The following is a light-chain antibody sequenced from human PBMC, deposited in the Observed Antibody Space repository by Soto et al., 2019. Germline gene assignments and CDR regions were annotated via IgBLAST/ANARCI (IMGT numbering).Light chain of an antibody. J-gene: IGKJ1*01. CDR1: QSISRW. Sequence: DIQMTQSPSTLSASVGDRVTITCRASQSISRWLAWYQEKPGKAPNLLIHQTYTLDTGVPSRFSGSGSGTEFTLTIRSLQPDDFATYFCKQYYNSTWTFGQGTKVDIK. CDR2: QTY. CDR3: KQYYNSTWT. V-gene: IGKV1-5*03.